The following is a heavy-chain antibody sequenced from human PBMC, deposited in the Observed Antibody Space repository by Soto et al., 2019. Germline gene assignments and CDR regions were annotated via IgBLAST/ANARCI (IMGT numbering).Heavy chain of an antibody. CDR2: VDDSGTT. Sequence: QVQLQQSGPGLVKPSETLSLTCSVSAGSMRNYYWSWIRQPPGKGLEWIGNVDDSGTTKYKPSLRSRVTISVYTPTNQFSLKLSSVLAADTAVYYCSRDVSCSGGSCYPNDWFDPWGQGTLVTVSS. CDR3: SRDVSCSGGSCYPNDWFDP. D-gene: IGHD2-15*01. CDR1: AGSMRNYY. J-gene: IGHJ5*02. V-gene: IGHV4-59*01.